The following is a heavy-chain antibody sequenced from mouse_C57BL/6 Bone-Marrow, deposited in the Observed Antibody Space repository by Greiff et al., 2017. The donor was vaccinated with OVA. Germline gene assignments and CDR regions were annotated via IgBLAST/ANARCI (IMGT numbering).Heavy chain of an antibody. Sequence: QVQLQQPGAELVKPGASVKLSCKASGYTFTSYWMHWVKQRPGRGLEWIGRIDPNSGGTKYNEKFKSKATLTVDRPSSTAYMQLSSLTSEDSAVYYCARFPFYDGYYERYFDVWGTGTTVTVSS. CDR1: GYTFTSYW. CDR3: ARFPFYDGYYERYFDV. V-gene: IGHV1-72*01. CDR2: IDPNSGGT. D-gene: IGHD2-3*01. J-gene: IGHJ1*03.